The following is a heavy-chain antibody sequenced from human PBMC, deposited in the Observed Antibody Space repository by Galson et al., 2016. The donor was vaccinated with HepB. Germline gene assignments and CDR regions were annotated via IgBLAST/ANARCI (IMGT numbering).Heavy chain of an antibody. CDR1: GFAFSSYS. CDR2: ITKNGGLI. Sequence: LRLSCAASGFAFSSYSMNWVRQAPGKGLEWVAGITKNGGLIFYGDSVKGRFTISRDNAKNSVYLQMNSLRVEDTAVYYCTKWDWISGDLLTGYSVDYWGPGILVSVSS. D-gene: IGHD3-9*01. CDR3: TKWDWISGDLLTGYSVDY. J-gene: IGHJ4*02. V-gene: IGHV3-21*01.